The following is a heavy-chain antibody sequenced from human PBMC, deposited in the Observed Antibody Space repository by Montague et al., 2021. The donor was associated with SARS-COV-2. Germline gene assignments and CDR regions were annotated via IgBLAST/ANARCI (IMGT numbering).Heavy chain of an antibody. V-gene: IGHV4-59*08. D-gene: IGHD2-15*01. CDR3: ARIGLLPYSFDV. CDR2: IYYNGNT. J-gene: IGHJ2*01. CDR1: HFSITSYY. Sequence: SETLSLTCTVSHFSITSYYWSWIRQPPGKGLEWIGNIYYNGNTHXNSSLNSRVTMSADTSKNQFSLRVTSVTVADTTMYYCARIGLLPYSFDVWGRGALVTVSS.